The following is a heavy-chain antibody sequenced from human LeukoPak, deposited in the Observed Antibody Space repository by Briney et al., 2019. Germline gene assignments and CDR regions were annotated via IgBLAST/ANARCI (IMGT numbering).Heavy chain of an antibody. Sequence: VGSLRLSCAASRFTFSSYAMHWVRQAPGKGLEWVAVISYDGSNKYYADSVKGRFTISRDNSKNTLYLQMNSLRDEDKGVYYCAREFFYYDSSGYQNWFEPWGKGTLVTVCS. CDR2: ISYDGSNK. D-gene: IGHD3-22*01. J-gene: IGHJ5*02. CDR3: AREFFYYDSSGYQNWFEP. CDR1: RFTFSSYA. V-gene: IGHV3-30*04.